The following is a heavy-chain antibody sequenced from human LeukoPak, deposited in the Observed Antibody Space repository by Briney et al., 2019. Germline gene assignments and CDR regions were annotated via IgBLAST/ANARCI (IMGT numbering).Heavy chain of an antibody. V-gene: IGHV3-23*01. D-gene: IGHD5-12*01. CDR3: AKGAYDYIEIGYFDS. CDR1: GFTSTNYA. Sequence: GGSLRLSCAASGFTSTNYAMNWVRQTPGKGLEWVSVLIGSSGSTDYADSVKGRFTISRDNSKNTVFLQMNSLRAEDTAIYYCAKGAYDYIEIGYFDSWGQGTLVTVSS. J-gene: IGHJ4*02. CDR2: LIGSSGST.